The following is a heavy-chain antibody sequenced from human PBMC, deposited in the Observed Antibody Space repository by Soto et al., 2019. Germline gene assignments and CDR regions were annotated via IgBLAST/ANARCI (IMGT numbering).Heavy chain of an antibody. CDR1: GGTFSSYA. V-gene: IGHV1-69*13. CDR3: AREQDYYDSSGYYYGAPFDY. CDR2: IIPIFGTA. J-gene: IGHJ4*02. D-gene: IGHD3-22*01. Sequence: SVKVSCKASGGTFSSYAISWVRQAPGQGLEWMGGIIPIFGTANYAQKFQGRVTITADESTSTAYMEPSSLRSEDTAVYYCAREQDYYDSSGYYYGAPFDYWGQGTLVTVSS.